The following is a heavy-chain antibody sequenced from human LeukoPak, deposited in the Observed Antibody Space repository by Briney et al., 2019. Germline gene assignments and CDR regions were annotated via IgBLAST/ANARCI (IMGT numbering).Heavy chain of an antibody. CDR1: GFTFSDYY. Sequence: GGSVRLSCAASGFTFSDYYMSWIRQAPGQGLGWGSYISSSGSTIYYADSVKGRFTISRDNAKNSLYLQMNSLRAEDTAVYYCAKKGQAGTGRNYMDVWGKGTTVTVAS. CDR2: ISSSGSTI. J-gene: IGHJ6*03. CDR3: AKKGQAGTGRNYMDV. V-gene: IGHV3-11*01. D-gene: IGHD1-1*01.